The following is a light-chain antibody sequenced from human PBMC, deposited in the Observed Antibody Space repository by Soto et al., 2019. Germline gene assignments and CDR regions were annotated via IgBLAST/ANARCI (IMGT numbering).Light chain of an antibody. J-gene: IGLJ1*01. CDR1: SSDVGGYNY. CDR3: SSYTSSSPYV. V-gene: IGLV2-14*01. Sequence: QSALTQPASVSGSPGQSITISCTGTSSDVGGYNYVSWYQQHPGKAPKLMIYEVSNRPSGVSNRFSGSQSGNTASLTISGLHAEDEADYYCSSYTSSSPYVFGTGTKVTVL. CDR2: EVS.